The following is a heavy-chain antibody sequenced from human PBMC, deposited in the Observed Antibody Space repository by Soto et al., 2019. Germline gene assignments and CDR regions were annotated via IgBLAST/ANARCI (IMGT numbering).Heavy chain of an antibody. CDR2: ISAYNGNI. CDR3: VRDLDGSGSYYTDY. V-gene: IGHV1-18*01. CDR1: GYMFTSYG. J-gene: IGHJ4*02. Sequence: ASVKVSCKASGYMFTSYGINWVRQAPGQGLEWMGWISAYNGNIKYAQNFQGRVTMTTDTSTSTAYMEMRSLRSDDTAVYYCVRDLDGSGSYYTDYWGLGTLVTVSS. D-gene: IGHD3-10*01.